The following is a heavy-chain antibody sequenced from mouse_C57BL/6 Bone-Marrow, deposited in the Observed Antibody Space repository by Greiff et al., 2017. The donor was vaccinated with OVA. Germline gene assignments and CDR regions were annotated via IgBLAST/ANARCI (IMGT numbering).Heavy chain of an antibody. CDR1: GFTFSSYG. J-gene: IGHJ4*01. CDR2: ISSGGSYT. CDR3: ARHGPYYYAMDY. V-gene: IGHV5-6*01. Sequence: EVHLVESGGDLVKPGGSLKLSCAASGFTFSSYGMSWVRQTPDKRLEWVATISSGGSYTYYPDSVKGRFTISRDNAKNTLYLQMSSLKSEETAMYYCARHGPYYYAMDYWGQGTSVTVSS.